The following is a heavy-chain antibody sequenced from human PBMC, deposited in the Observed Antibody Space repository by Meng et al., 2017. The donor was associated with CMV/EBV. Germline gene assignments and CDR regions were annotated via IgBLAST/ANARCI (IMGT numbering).Heavy chain of an antibody. CDR2: INPNSGGT. V-gene: IGHV1-2*02. CDR1: GDTFTGYY. Sequence: ASSQVSCKASGDTFTGYYMHWLRQAPGQGLEWMGWINPNSGGTNYAQKLQGRVTMTRDTSISTAHMELSRLRSDDTAVYYCARGDHRSEYESSGQIRVNFDYWGQGTLVTVSS. CDR3: ARGDHRSEYESSGQIRVNFDY. D-gene: IGHD3-22*01. J-gene: IGHJ4*02.